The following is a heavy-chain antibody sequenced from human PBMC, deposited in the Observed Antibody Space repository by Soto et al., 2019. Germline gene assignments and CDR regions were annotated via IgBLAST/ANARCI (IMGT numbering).Heavy chain of an antibody. CDR1: GFTFRDFA. Sequence: EVQLLESGGGLVQPGGSLRLSCAASGFTFRDFAMTWVRQAPGKGLEWVSAITGSGSSTYYAHSVKGRFSISRENAKNTMYLHMNTLRAEHTALYYCAKVSVRLVRGVILHFDYWGQGTLVTVSS. CDR2: ITGSGSST. CDR3: AKVSVRLVRGVILHFDY. D-gene: IGHD3-10*01. V-gene: IGHV3-23*01. J-gene: IGHJ4*02.